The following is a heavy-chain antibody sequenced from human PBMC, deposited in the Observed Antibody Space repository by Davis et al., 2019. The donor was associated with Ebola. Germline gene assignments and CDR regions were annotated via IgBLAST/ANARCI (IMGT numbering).Heavy chain of an antibody. CDR2: IYYSRNT. Sequence: PSETLSLTCNVSGDSVSSYYWSWIRQSPGKGLEWIGYIYYSRNTHSNPSLKSRVTMSVDTSKNQISLKLTSVTAADTAVYYCARVDYNFGSGYYSGNWFDPWGQGILVTVSS. CDR1: GDSVSSYY. D-gene: IGHD3-3*01. J-gene: IGHJ5*02. CDR3: ARVDYNFGSGYYSGNWFDP. V-gene: IGHV4-59*02.